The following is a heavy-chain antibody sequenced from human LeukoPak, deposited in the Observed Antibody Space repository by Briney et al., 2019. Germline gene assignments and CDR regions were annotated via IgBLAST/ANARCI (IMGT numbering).Heavy chain of an antibody. CDR3: AKGGGHSWYLVRDY. D-gene: IGHD6-13*01. J-gene: IGHJ4*02. V-gene: IGHV3-30*18. CDR2: VSFDGTKK. CDR1: GFTFSTYG. Sequence: QPGGSLRLSCAASGFTFSTYGMHWVRQAPGKGLEWVAVVSFDGTKKYYADSVKGRFTISRDNSKNTLYLQMNSLRPEDTAVYYCAKGGGHSWYLVRDYWGQGTLVTVSS.